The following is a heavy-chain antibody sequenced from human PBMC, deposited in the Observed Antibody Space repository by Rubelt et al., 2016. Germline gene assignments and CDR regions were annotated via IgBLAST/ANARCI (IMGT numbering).Heavy chain of an antibody. CDR2: INHSGST. CDR3: ASQGYSSGWSAEYFQH. V-gene: IGHV4-34*01. D-gene: IGHD6-19*01. Sequence: QVQLQQWGAGLLKPSETLSLTCGVYGGSFSGYYWSWTRQPPGKGLEWIGEINHSGSTNYNQSLKRRVTISVDTPKHQVSLKLRSVTAADTAVYYCASQGYSSGWSAEYFQHWGQGTLVTVSS. CDR1: GGSFSGYY. J-gene: IGHJ1*01.